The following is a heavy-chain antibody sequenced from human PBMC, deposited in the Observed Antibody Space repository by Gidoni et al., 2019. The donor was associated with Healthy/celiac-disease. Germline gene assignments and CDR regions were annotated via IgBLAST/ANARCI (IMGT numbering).Heavy chain of an antibody. CDR1: GFTFGDYA. D-gene: IGHD2-8*01. CDR2: IRSKAYGGTT. Sequence: EVQLVESGGGLVQPGRSLRLCCPASGFTFGDYAMSWFRQAPGKGLEWVGFIRSKAYGGTTEYAASVKGRFTISRDDSKSIAYLQMNSLKTEDTAVYYCTPALLTVACDPWGQGTLVTVSS. V-gene: IGHV3-49*03. J-gene: IGHJ5*02. CDR3: TPALLTVACDP.